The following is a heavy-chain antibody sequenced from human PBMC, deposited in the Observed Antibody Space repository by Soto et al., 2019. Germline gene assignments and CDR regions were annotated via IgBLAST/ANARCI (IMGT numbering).Heavy chain of an antibody. Sequence: EVQLLKSGGGLVQPGGSLRLSCAASGFTFSSYAMSWVRQAPGKGLEWVSAISGSGGSTYYADSVKGRFTISRDNSKNTLYLQMNSLRAEDTAVYYCAKVLGNSYGSYYYYGMDVWGQGTTVTVSS. CDR3: AKVLGNSYGSYYYYGMDV. CDR1: GFTFSSYA. CDR2: ISGSGGST. D-gene: IGHD5-18*01. J-gene: IGHJ6*02. V-gene: IGHV3-23*01.